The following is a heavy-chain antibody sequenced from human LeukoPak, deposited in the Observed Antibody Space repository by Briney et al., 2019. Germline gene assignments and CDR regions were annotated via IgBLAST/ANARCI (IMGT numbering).Heavy chain of an antibody. J-gene: IGHJ4*02. CDR1: GVSISSYY. CDR2: INYSGST. Sequence: PSETLSLTCTVSGVSISSYYWTWIRQPPGKGLEWIGNINYSGSTKYNPSLKSRVTISVDTSKNQFSLKLSSVTAADTAVNYCARWYYDSSGYRYFDYWGQGTLVTVSS. V-gene: IGHV4-59*01. CDR3: ARWYYDSSGYRYFDY. D-gene: IGHD3-22*01.